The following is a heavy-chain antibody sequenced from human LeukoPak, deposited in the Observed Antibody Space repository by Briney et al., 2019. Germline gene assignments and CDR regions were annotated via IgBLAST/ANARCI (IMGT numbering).Heavy chain of an antibody. V-gene: IGHV1-46*01. CDR2: INPSGGST. J-gene: IGHJ5*02. CDR3: ARDSSADVLRFLEWPTGGNWFDP. CDR1: GYTFTSYY. D-gene: IGHD3-3*01. Sequence: ASVKVSCKASGYTFTSYYMHWVRQAPGQGLEWTGIINPSGGSTTYAQKFQGRVTMTRDTSTSTVYMELSSLRSEDTAVYYCARDSSADVLRFLEWPTGGNWFDPWGQGTLVTVSS.